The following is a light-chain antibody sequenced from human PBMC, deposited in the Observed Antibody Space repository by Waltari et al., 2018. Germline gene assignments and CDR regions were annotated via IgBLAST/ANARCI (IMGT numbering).Light chain of an antibody. V-gene: IGKV3-15*01. CDR2: GAS. J-gene: IGKJ2*01. CDR1: RSVSRN. Sequence: EIVMAQSPGTLSVSPGERVTLSCRASRSVSRNLAWYQQRPGQAPRLLVYGASTRATGVPASFSGSGSGTDFTLTISSLQSEDFAIYFCQQYNSWPYTFGQGTKLEMK. CDR3: QQYNSWPYT.